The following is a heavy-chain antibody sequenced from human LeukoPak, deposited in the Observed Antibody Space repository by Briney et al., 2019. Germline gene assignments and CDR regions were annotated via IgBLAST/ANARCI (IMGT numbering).Heavy chain of an antibody. CDR1: GGSIRNYY. CDR3: ASGDYYYDSSGHAFDI. D-gene: IGHD3-22*01. CDR2: IYASGST. V-gene: IGHV4-4*07. J-gene: IGHJ3*02. Sequence: PSETLSLTCTVSGGSIRNYYWSWIRQLAGKGLEWIGRIYASGSTNYNPSLKSRVTMSVDTSKNQFSLKLSSVTAADTAVYYCASGDYYYDSSGHAFDIWGQGTMVTVSS.